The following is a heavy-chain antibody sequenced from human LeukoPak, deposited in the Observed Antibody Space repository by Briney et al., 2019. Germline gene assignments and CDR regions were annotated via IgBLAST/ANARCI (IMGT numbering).Heavy chain of an antibody. V-gene: IGHV4-59*12. CDR3: ASRRTGYGVDV. CDR1: GGSISGYY. Sequence: SSETLSLTCTVSGGSISGYYWTWVRQPAGKGLGWIGRIYTVGNTNYYTSLNYNPSLQSRLTLSLDTSKNQFSLRLSSVTAADTAVYYCASRRTGYGVDVWGQGTTVTVSS. CDR2: IYTVGNTN. J-gene: IGHJ6*02. D-gene: IGHD3/OR15-3a*01.